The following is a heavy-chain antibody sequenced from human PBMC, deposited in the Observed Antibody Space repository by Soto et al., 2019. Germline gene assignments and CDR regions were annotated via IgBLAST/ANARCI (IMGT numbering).Heavy chain of an antibody. J-gene: IGHJ4*02. D-gene: IGHD6-25*01. CDR3: ARSREIIASAGSFDY. CDR2: ISTGGGST. Sequence: EVQLLESGGGLVQPGGSLRLSCAASGFPFSSHVMSWVRQAPGKGLEGVSGISTGGGSTDYADSVKGRFTISRDNSKNTLHLQMKSLRAEDTAVYYCARSREIIASAGSFDYWGQGTLVTVSS. V-gene: IGHV3-23*01. CDR1: GFPFSSHV.